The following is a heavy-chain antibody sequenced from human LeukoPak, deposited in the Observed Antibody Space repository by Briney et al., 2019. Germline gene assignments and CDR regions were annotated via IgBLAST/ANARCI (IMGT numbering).Heavy chain of an antibody. CDR2: INPNSGGT. V-gene: IGHV1-2*02. D-gene: IGHD2-2*01. CDR1: GYTFTGYY. J-gene: IGHJ4*02. Sequence: AASVTVSCKSSGYTFTGYYMHWVRPAPGQGLEWMGWINPNSGGTNYAQKFQGRVTMTRDTSISTAYMELSRLKSDDTAVYYCASVSTSHWGYFDYWGQGTLVTVSS. CDR3: ASVSTSHWGYFDY.